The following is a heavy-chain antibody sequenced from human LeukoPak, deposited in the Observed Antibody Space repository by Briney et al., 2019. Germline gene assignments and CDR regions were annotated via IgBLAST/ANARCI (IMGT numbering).Heavy chain of an antibody. D-gene: IGHD4-11*01. CDR2: ISWNSGSI. Sequence: GGSLRLSCAASGFTFDGYAMHWVRQAPGKGLEWVSGISWNSGSIGYADSVKGRFTISRDNAKNSLYLQMNSLRAEDTALYYCAKDIGLRDYSNYFFDYWGQGTLVTVSS. J-gene: IGHJ4*02. CDR1: GFTFDGYA. CDR3: AKDIGLRDYSNYFFDY. V-gene: IGHV3-9*01.